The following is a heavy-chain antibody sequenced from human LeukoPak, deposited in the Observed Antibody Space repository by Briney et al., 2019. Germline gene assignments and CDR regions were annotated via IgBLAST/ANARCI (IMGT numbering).Heavy chain of an antibody. V-gene: IGHV4-34*01. J-gene: IGHJ4*02. Sequence: SETLSLTCAVYGGSFSGYYWSWICQPPGKGLEWIGEINHSGSTNYNPSLKSRVTISVDTSKNQFSLRLSSVTAADTAVYYCARGAIPRDWGQGTLVTVSS. D-gene: IGHD2-2*01. CDR1: GGSFSGYY. CDR2: INHSGST. CDR3: ARGAIPRD.